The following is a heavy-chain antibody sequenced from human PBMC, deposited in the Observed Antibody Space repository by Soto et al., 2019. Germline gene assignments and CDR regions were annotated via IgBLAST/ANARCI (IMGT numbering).Heavy chain of an antibody. D-gene: IGHD6-6*01. CDR2: ISPSGTT. CDR1: SGSLSGYY. CDR3: ARAPKVSGSAQTRPDF. Sequence: ETLSLTCSLYSGSLSGYYWSWIRQPPGKGLEWIGEISPSGTTNYSPSLKSRVSISVDTSKNQFSLNLTSLTAADTAVYYCARAPKVSGSAQTRPDFWGQGSPVTVSS. V-gene: IGHV4-34*01. J-gene: IGHJ4*02.